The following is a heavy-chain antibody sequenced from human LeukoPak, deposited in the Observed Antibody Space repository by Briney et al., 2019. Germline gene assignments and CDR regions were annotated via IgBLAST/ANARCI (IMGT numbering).Heavy chain of an antibody. CDR3: ARIQLKGYDFWSGYYSGEYYCDY. CDR1: GFSFCSYK. D-gene: IGHD3-3*01. Sequence: PSETLSLTCTASGFSFCSYKWDWIRQPPGKGLEWIGYIYYSGSTNYNPSLKSRVTISVDTSKNQFSLIVSSVTAADPAVCYCARIQLKGYDFWSGYYSGEYYCDYWGRGTLVTVSS. V-gene: IGHV4-59*01. CDR2: IYYSGST. J-gene: IGHJ4*02.